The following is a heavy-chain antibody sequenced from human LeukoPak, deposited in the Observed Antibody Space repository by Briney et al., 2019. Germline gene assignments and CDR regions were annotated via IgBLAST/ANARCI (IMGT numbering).Heavy chain of an antibody. V-gene: IGHV6-1*01. CDR1: GDSVSTNSAA. J-gene: IGHJ4*02. Sequence: SQTLSLTCAISGDSVSTNSAAWTWIRQSPSRGLEWLGRTYYRSKWYNDYAMSVKSRIIINPDTAKNQFSLQLNSVTSEDTAVYYCAREGSSNFDYWGQGTLVTVSS. D-gene: IGHD2-15*01. CDR3: AREGSSNFDY. CDR2: TYYRSKWYN.